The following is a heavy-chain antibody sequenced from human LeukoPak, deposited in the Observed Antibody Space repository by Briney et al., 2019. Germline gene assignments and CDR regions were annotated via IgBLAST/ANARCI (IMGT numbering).Heavy chain of an antibody. Sequence: GGSLRLSCAASGFTFSSYAMHWVRQAPGKGLEWVAVISYDGSNKYYADSVKGRFTISRDNSKNTLYLQMNSLRAEDTAVYYCASLTTVRGFDYWGQETLVTVSS. CDR2: ISYDGSNK. D-gene: IGHD4-17*01. CDR1: GFTFSSYA. V-gene: IGHV3-30*04. J-gene: IGHJ4*02. CDR3: ASLTTVRGFDY.